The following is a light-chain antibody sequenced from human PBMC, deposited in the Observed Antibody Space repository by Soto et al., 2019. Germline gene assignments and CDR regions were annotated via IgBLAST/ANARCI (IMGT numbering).Light chain of an antibody. Sequence: QSALTQPPSASGSPGQSVTISCTGTSSDVGAYNYVSWYQQLPGKAPKLIIYEVSKRPSGVPDRFSGSKSGNTASLTVSGLQAEDEADFFFTPYARSYTFFYFFGTGSKVTV. CDR1: SSDVGAYNY. V-gene: IGLV2-8*01. CDR3: TPYARSYTFFYF. J-gene: IGLJ1*01. CDR2: EVS.